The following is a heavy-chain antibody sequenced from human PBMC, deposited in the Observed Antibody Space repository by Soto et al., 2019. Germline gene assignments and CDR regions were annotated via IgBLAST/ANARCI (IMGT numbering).Heavy chain of an antibody. CDR1: GGSISSSSYY. CDR3: ARGQGYDFWSGYLTIQSQSMDV. CDR2: IYYSGST. Sequence: SETLSLTCTVSGGSISSSSYYWGWIRQPPGKGLEWIGSIYYSGSTYYNPSLKSRVTISVDTSKNQFSLKLSSVTAADTAVYYCARGQGYDFWSGYLTIQSQSMDVWGQGSTVTVSS. J-gene: IGHJ6*02. D-gene: IGHD3-3*01. V-gene: IGHV4-39*01.